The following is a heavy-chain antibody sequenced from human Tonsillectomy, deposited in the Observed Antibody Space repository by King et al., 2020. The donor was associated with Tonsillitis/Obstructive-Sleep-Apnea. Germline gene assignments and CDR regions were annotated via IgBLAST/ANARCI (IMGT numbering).Heavy chain of an antibody. CDR1: GFTFSSYA. V-gene: IGHV3-64*01. CDR3: ARDGYALTDYSSTCLRGYFDY. Sequence: VQLVQSGGGLVQPGGSLRLSCAAAGFTFSSYAMHWVRQAPGKGLEYVSAISSNGGSTYYANSVKGRFTISRDNSKNTLYLQMGSLRAEDMAVYYCARDGYALTDYSSTCLRGYFDYWGQGTLVTVSS. J-gene: IGHJ4*02. CDR2: ISSNGGST. D-gene: IGHD6-13*01.